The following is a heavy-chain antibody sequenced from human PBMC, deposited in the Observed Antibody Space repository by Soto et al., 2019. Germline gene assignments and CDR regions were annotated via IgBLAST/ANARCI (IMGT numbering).Heavy chain of an antibody. Sequence: KPSETLSLTCAVSGGSISSSNWWSWVRQPPGKGLEWIGEIYHSGSTNYNPSLKSRVTISVDKSKNQFSLKLSSVTAADTAVYYCARDLYCISPSCYWRYGMDVWGQGTTVTVSS. CDR3: ARDLYCISPSCYWRYGMDV. J-gene: IGHJ6*02. V-gene: IGHV4-4*02. D-gene: IGHD2-2*01. CDR1: GGSISSSNW. CDR2: IYHSGST.